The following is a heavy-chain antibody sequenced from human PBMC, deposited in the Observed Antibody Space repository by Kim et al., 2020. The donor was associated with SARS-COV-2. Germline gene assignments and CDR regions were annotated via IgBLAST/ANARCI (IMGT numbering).Heavy chain of an antibody. Sequence: SLRMRVTISVDTSRSQFSLKLSSVTAADTAVYYCAREAVGTSGYYSSMDVWGKGTTVTVSS. V-gene: IGHV4-34*13. D-gene: IGHD2-21*02. J-gene: IGHJ6*03. CDR3: AREAVGTSGYYSSMDV.